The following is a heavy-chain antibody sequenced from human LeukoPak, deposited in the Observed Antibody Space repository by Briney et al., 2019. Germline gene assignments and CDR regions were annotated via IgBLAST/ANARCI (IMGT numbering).Heavy chain of an antibody. D-gene: IGHD1-26*01. CDR3: ARGGVGATTYVWFDP. Sequence: ASVKVSCKAFGYTFTNYYTHWVRQAPGQGLECMGIINPSGGSTSYAQKFQGRVTMTRDMSTSTVYMELSSLRSEDTAVYYCARGGVGATTYVWFDPWGQGTLVTVSS. V-gene: IGHV1-46*01. J-gene: IGHJ5*02. CDR1: GYTFTNYY. CDR2: INPSGGST.